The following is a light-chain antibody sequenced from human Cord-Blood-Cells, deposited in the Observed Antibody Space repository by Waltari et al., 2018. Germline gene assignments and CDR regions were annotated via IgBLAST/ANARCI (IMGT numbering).Light chain of an antibody. CDR2: EVS. CDR1: SSDVGGYND. V-gene: IGLV2-14*01. CDR3: SSYTSSSTVV. Sequence: QSALTQPASVSGSPGQSITISCTGPSSDVGGYNDVSWYQQHPGKAPKLMIYEVSNRPSGVSNRFSGSKSGNTASLTISGLQAEDEADYYCSSYTSSSTVVFGGGTKLTVL. J-gene: IGLJ2*01.